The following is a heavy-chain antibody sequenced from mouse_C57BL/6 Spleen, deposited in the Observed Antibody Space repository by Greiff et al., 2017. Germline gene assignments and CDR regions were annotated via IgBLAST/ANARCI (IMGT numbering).Heavy chain of an antibody. CDR2: IYPGSGST. D-gene: IGHD2-4*01. CDR3: ARKGLPHYAMDY. J-gene: IGHJ4*01. CDR1: GYTFTSYW. Sequence: QVQLKQPGAELVKPGASVKMSCKASGYTFTSYWITWVKQRPGQGLEWIGDIYPGSGSTNYNEKFKSKATLTVDTSSSTAYMQLSSLTSEDSAVYYCARKGLPHYAMDYWGQGTSVTVSS. V-gene: IGHV1-55*01.